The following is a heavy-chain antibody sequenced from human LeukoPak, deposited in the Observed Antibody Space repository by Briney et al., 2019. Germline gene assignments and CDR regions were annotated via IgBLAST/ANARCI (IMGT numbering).Heavy chain of an antibody. CDR1: GGSISSGGYY. J-gene: IGHJ4*02. D-gene: IGHD4-17*01. Sequence: SETLSLTCTVSGGSISSGGYYWSWIRQPPGKGLEWIGYIYHSGSTYYNPSLKSRVTISVDRSKNQFSLKLSSVTAADTAVYYCARASTVTTGWDYWGQGTLVTVSS. V-gene: IGHV4-30-2*01. CDR2: IYHSGST. CDR3: ARASTVTTGWDY.